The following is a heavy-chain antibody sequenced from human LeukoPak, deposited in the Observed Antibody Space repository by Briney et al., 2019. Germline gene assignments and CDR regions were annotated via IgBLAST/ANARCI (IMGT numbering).Heavy chain of an antibody. CDR1: GLTVSTNY. V-gene: IGHV3-53*01. CDR2: IYSGGRT. J-gene: IGHJ4*02. CDR3: ARENGHTYGYVFFDY. Sequence: GGSLRLSCAVSGLTVSTNYMSWVRQSPGKGLEWLSVIYSGGRTYYADSVKGRFTISRDNSKNTLYLQMNRLRAEDTAVYYCARENGHTYGYVFFDYWGQGTLVTVSS. D-gene: IGHD5-18*01.